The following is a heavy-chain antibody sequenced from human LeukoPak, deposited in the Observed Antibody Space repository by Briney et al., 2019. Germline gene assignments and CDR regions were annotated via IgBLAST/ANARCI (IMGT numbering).Heavy chain of an antibody. Sequence: GGSLRLSCTASGFTFGDYAMTWVRQAPGKGLEWVGFIRSKIYGGTPEYAASVKGRFTISRDDSKGIAYLQMNSLKTEDTAVYYCTRDQTPYYWGQGTLATVSS. CDR1: GFTFGDYA. CDR2: IRSKIYGGTP. CDR3: TRDQTPYY. V-gene: IGHV3-49*04. J-gene: IGHJ4*02.